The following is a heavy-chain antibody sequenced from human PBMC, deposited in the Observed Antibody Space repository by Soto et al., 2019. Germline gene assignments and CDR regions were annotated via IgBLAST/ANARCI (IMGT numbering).Heavy chain of an antibody. D-gene: IGHD2-15*01. CDR2: ISSSGSPM. V-gene: IGHV3-11*01. J-gene: IGHJ4*02. CDR3: ARDQNYCTGGSCYLYYFDY. CDR1: GFTFSDYY. Sequence: GGSLRLPCAASGFTFSDYYMSWIRQAPGKGLEWVSYISSSGSPMYYADSVKGRFTISRDNAKNSLFLQMKSWRAEDTAVYYCARDQNYCTGGSCYLYYFDYWGQGTLVTVSS.